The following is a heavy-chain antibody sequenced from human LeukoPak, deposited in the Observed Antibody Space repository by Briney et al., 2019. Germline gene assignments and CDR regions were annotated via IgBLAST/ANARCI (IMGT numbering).Heavy chain of an antibody. Sequence: SQTLSLTCALSGDNVSSNSAAWNWIRQSPSRGLEWLERTYYRSKWYNDYAVSVKSRITINPDTSKNQFSLQLNSVTPEDTAVYYCARALGGWLNWFDPWAQGTLVTVSS. V-gene: IGHV6-1*01. CDR3: ARALGGWLNWFDP. CDR2: TYYRSKWYN. CDR1: GDNVSSNSAA. D-gene: IGHD6-19*01. J-gene: IGHJ5*02.